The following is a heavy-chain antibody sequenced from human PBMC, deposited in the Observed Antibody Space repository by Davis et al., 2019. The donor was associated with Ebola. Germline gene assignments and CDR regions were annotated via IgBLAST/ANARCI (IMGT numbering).Heavy chain of an antibody. D-gene: IGHD3-16*01. V-gene: IGHV4-59*12. CDR3: ASFTFGRGGY. CDR2: IHYSGST. J-gene: IGHJ4*02. Sequence: MPSETLSLTCTVSGGSISGYYWSWVRQPPGKGLESIGFIHYSGSTNYKPSLKSRVTMSVDTSKNQFSLKVNSVTAADTAVYYCASFTFGRGGYWGQGTLVNVSS. CDR1: GGSISGYY.